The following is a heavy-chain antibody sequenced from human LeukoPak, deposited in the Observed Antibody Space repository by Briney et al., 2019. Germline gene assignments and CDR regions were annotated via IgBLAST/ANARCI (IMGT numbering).Heavy chain of an antibody. CDR2: IYYSGST. V-gene: IGHV4-39*01. CDR3: ARNTVLRYFDWLSTDGMDV. D-gene: IGHD3-9*01. Sequence: SETLSLTCTVSGGSVSSGSYYWSWIRQPPGKGLEWIGSIYYSGSTYYNPSLKSRVTISVDTSKNQFSLKLSSVTAADTAVYYCARNTVLRYFDWLSTDGMDVWGQGTTVTVCS. CDR1: GGSVSSGSYY. J-gene: IGHJ6*02.